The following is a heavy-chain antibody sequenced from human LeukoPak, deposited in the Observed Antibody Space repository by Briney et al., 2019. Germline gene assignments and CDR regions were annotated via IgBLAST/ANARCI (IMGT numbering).Heavy chain of an antibody. CDR1: GFTFSSYW. CDR3: ARVLGYMVRGVIRGYFDY. V-gene: IGHV3-7*05. D-gene: IGHD3-10*01. J-gene: IGHJ4*02. CDR2: IKQDGSEK. Sequence: GGSLRLSCAASGFTFSSYWMSWVRQAPGKGLEWVANIKQDGSEKYYVDSVKGRFTISRDNAKNSLYLQMNGLRAEDTAVYYCARVLGYMVRGVIRGYFDYWGQGTLVTVSS.